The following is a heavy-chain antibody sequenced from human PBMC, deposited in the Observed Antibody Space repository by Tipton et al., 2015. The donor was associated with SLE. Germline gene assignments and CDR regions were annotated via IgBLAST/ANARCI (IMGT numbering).Heavy chain of an antibody. CDR1: GFTFSDYY. Sequence: SLRLSCAASGFTFSDYYMSWIRQAPGKGLEWVSSISSSSSYTNYADSVKGRFTISRDNAKNSVYLQMNSLRAADTAVYYCARDGFDYSSSSGYYYYMDVWGKGTTVTVSS. D-gene: IGHD6-6*01. CDR3: ARDGFDYSSSSGYYYYMDV. V-gene: IGHV3-11*06. CDR2: ISSSSSYT. J-gene: IGHJ6*03.